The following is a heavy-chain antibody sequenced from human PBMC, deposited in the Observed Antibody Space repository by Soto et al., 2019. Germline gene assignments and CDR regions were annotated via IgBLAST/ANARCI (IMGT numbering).Heavy chain of an antibody. CDR1: GFIFSKYP. Sequence: EVQLVESGGGLVKPGGSLRLSCAASGFIFSKYPMNWVRQAPGKGLEWVSSLSGSYKYYADSVRGRFTISRDNAKSPLYLQMNSLRAEEPAVYFCARDGPYYGMLTGNYRGWGGLDVWGQGTTVTVSS. D-gene: IGHD3-9*01. J-gene: IGHJ6*02. V-gene: IGHV3-21*01. CDR2: LSGSYK. CDR3: ARDGPYYGMLTGNYRGWGGLDV.